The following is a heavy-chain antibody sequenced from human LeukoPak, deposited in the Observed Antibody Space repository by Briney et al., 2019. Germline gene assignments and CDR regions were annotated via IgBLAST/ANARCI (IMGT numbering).Heavy chain of an antibody. CDR1: GFTFSSYS. V-gene: IGHV3-43D*03. D-gene: IGHD4-17*01. CDR2: ISWDGGST. Sequence: GGSLRLSCAASGFTFSSYSMNWVRQAPGKGLEWVSLISWDGGSTYYADSVKGRFTISRDNSKNSLYLQMNSLRAEDTALYYCAKDYGDYYYYMDVWGKGTTVTVSS. J-gene: IGHJ6*03. CDR3: AKDYGDYYYYMDV.